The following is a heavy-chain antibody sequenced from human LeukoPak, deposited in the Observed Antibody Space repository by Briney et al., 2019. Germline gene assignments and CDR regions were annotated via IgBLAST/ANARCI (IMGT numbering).Heavy chain of an antibody. J-gene: IGHJ4*02. D-gene: IGHD3-16*02. CDR2: IKQDGSEI. CDR3: ARDAPRNSGSSLIY. Sequence: GGSLRLSCAASGFTFSRYAVNWVRQAPGKGLEWVANIKQDGSEIYYVDSVKGRFTISRDNAKNSLYLQMNSLRAEDTAVYYCARDAPRNSGSSLIYWGQGTLVTVSS. V-gene: IGHV3-7*01. CDR1: GFTFSRYA.